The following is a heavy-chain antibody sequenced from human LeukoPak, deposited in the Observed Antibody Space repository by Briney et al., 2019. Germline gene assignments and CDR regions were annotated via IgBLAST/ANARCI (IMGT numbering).Heavy chain of an antibody. D-gene: IGHD4-17*01. CDR1: GGSISSYW. CDR3: AKFGDYGHY. V-gene: IGHV4-4*07. J-gene: IGHJ4*02. CDR2: IHRSGST. Sequence: SETLSLTCTVAGGSISSYWWSWLRQPAGKELEWTGRIHRSGSTRYNPSLESRVIMSVDASQNHFSLRMTSVTAADTAVYYCAKFGDYGHYWGQGILVTVSS.